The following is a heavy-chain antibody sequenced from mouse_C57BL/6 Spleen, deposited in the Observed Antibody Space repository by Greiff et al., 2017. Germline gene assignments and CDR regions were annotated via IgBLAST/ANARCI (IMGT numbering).Heavy chain of an antibody. J-gene: IGHJ1*03. D-gene: IGHD1-1*01. Sequence: EVMLVESGGGLVQPGGSLKLSCAASGFTFSDYYMYWVRQTPEKRLELVAYISNGGGSPYYPDTVKGRFTISRDNAKNTLYLQMSRLKTEDTAMYYCARQVTTVVAPGYFDVWGTGTTVTVSS. CDR1: GFTFSDYY. CDR3: ARQVTTVVAPGYFDV. CDR2: ISNGGGSP. V-gene: IGHV5-12*01.